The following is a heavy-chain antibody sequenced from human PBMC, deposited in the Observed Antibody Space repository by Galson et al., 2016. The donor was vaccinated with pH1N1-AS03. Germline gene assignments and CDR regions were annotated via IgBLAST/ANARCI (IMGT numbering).Heavy chain of an antibody. D-gene: IGHD4/OR15-4a*01. V-gene: IGHV3-64*01. CDR1: GFTFSSYA. CDR3: ARGPVSYANYWFPPPDY. J-gene: IGHJ4*02. CDR2: ISGNEFST. Sequence: SLRLSCAVGGFTFSSYAMFWLRQAPGKGLEYVSAISGNEFSTYYAHSVKDRFTISRDNSKNTLYLQMGSLRVEDMAVYYCARGPVSYANYWFPPPDYWGQGTLVTVSS.